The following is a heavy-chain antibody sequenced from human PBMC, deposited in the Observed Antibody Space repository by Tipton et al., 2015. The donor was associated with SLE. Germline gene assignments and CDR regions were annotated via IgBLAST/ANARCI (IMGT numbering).Heavy chain of an antibody. CDR3: ARAGYDASGYFMNYFDY. CDR2: VYYTGRT. V-gene: IGHV4-59*01. D-gene: IGHD3-22*01. J-gene: IGHJ4*02. Sequence: TLSLTCAVYGGSFSGYHWSWIRQPPGKGLEWIGYVYYTGRTNYDPSLRSRVTMSADTSRNQFSLRLSSVTAADTAVYYCARAGYDASGYFMNYFDYWGQGALVTVSS. CDR1: GGSFSGYH.